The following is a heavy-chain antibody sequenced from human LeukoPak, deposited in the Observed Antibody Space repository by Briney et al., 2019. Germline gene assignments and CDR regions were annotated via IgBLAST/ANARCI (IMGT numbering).Heavy chain of an antibody. V-gene: IGHV4-31*03. D-gene: IGHD4-23*01. CDR3: ARSSYGGNKAFDI. J-gene: IGHJ3*02. Sequence: TSQTLSPTCTVSGGSISSGGYYWSWIRQHPGKGLEWIGYIYYSGSTYYNPSLKSRVTISVDTSKNQFSLKLSSVTAADTAVYYCARSSYGGNKAFDIWGQGTMVTVSS. CDR2: IYYSGST. CDR1: GGSISSGGYY.